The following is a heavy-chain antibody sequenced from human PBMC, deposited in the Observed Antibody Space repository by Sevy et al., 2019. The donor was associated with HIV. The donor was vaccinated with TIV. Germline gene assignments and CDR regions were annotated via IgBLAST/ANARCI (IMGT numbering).Heavy chain of an antibody. CDR3: AKDIVFLVRDAFDI. CDR2: ISGSDGST. CDR1: GFTFTNYA. J-gene: IGHJ3*02. V-gene: IGHV3-23*01. Sequence: GSLRLSCAASGFTFTNYAMNWVRQAPGKGLEWVSGISGSDGSTYYADSVKGRFTISRDNSKNTLFLQMHSLRAEDTAVYYCAKDIVFLVRDAFDIWGQGTMVTVSS. D-gene: IGHD2-15*01.